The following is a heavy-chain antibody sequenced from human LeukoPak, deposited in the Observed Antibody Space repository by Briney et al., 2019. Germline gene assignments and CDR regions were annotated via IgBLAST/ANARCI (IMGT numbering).Heavy chain of an antibody. D-gene: IGHD2-2*01. CDR3: ARDMGYCSSSNCYTYYLDY. V-gene: IGHV3-43*02. Sequence: PGGSLRLSCAASGFTFDDYAMHWVRQAPGKGPEWVSLISGDGGSTYYADSVKGRFTISRDNSKNSLYLQMNSLRGEDTAVYYCARDMGYCSSSNCYTYYLDYWGQGTLVAVSS. J-gene: IGHJ4*02. CDR1: GFTFDDYA. CDR2: ISGDGGST.